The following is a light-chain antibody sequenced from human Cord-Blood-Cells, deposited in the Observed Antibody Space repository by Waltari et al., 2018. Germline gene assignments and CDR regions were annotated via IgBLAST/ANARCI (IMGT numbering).Light chain of an antibody. Sequence: QSALTQPPSVSGSPGQSITISCTGTSSDVGGYNHVSWYLQHPGKAPKLMIYEVSKRPSGVSDRFSGSKSGNTASLTISGLQAEDEADYYCCSYAGSSTLVFGGGTKLTVL. CDR1: SSDVGGYNH. V-gene: IGLV2-23*02. J-gene: IGLJ3*02. CDR3: CSYAGSSTLV. CDR2: EVS.